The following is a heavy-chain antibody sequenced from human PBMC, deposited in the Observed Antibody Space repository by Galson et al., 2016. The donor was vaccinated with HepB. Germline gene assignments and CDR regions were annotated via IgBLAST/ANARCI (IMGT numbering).Heavy chain of an antibody. V-gene: IGHV3-74*01. CDR2: INADGTRT. CDR3: ARDSGGEDYYGMDV. D-gene: IGHD3-10*01. CDR1: GFTFSSKW. J-gene: IGHJ6*02. Sequence: SLRLSCAASGFTFSSKWMHWVRQAPGKGLVWVSRINADGTRTNYADSVRGRFTISRDNANNTLYLQMKSLRADDTAVYYCARDSGGEDYYGMDVWGRGTTVSVSS.